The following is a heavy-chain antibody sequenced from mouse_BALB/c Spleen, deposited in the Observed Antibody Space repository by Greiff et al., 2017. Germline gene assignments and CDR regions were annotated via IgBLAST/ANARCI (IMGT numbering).Heavy chain of an antibody. CDR3: AKGDYYGYWFAY. CDR1: GYSITSDYA. CDR2: ISYSGST. Sequence: EVKLMESGPGLVKPSQSLSLTCTVTGYSITSDYAWNWIRQFPGNKLEWMGYISYSGSTSYNPSLKSRISITRDTSKNQFFLQLNSVTTEDTATYYCAKGDYYGYWFAYWGQGTLVTVSA. J-gene: IGHJ3*01. D-gene: IGHD1-2*01. V-gene: IGHV3-2*02.